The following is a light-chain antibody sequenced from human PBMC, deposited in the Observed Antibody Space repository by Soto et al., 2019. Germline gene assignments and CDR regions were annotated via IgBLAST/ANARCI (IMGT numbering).Light chain of an antibody. CDR1: QSVSSY. V-gene: IGKV3-11*01. CDR2: DAS. J-gene: IGKJ1*01. CDR3: QQRT. Sequence: EIVLTQSPATLSLSPGERATLSCRASQSVSSYLAWYQQNPGQAPRLLIYDASNRATGIPARFSGSGSGTDFTLTISSLEPEDFAVYDCQQRTFGQGTKVEIK.